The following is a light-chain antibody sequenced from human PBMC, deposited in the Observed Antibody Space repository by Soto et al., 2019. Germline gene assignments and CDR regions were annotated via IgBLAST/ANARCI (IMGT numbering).Light chain of an antibody. CDR1: SSDIGAYNY. Sequence: QSVLTQPRSVSGSPGQSVTISCTGTSSDIGAYNYVSWYQQHPGKVPKLIIHEVTKRPSGVPDRFSASKSGNTASLTVSGLQAEDEADYYCSSHGGANNFYVFGTGTKVAVL. CDR3: SSHGGANNFYV. CDR2: EVT. V-gene: IGLV2-8*01. J-gene: IGLJ1*01.